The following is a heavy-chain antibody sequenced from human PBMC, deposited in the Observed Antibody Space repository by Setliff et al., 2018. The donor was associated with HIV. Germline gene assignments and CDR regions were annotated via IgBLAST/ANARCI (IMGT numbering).Heavy chain of an antibody. CDR2: IYGSGTA. V-gene: IGHV4-61*09. Sequence: NPSETLSLTCTVSGGSISSGSHYWSWIRQPAGKGLEWIGHIYGSGTANYNPSLKSRVTMSVDTSKKQFSLKMRFVTAADTAVYYCVIGAYCGGDCYPLQDYWGRGTLVTVSS. D-gene: IGHD2-21*01. CDR1: GGSISSGSHY. CDR3: VIGAYCGGDCYPLQDY. J-gene: IGHJ4*02.